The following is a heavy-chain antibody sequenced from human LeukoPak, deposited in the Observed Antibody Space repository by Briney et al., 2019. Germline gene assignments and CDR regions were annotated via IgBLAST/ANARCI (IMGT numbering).Heavy chain of an antibody. CDR3: AKQGIQLWLYYFDY. CDR1: GFTFSSYA. D-gene: IGHD5-18*01. J-gene: IGHJ4*02. Sequence: PGGSLTLSCTASGFTFSSYARSWVRQPPGKGLEWVASISGSGGSTYYPDSVNGRFTISRENPKHTLYLQMNRLRAEDTAVYYCAKQGIQLWLYYFDYWRQGTMLTVSS. V-gene: IGHV3-23*01. CDR2: ISGSGGST.